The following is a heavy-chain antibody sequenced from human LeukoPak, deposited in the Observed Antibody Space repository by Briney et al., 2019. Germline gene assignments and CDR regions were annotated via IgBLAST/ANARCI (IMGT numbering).Heavy chain of an antibody. J-gene: IGHJ6*02. D-gene: IGHD5-18*01. V-gene: IGHV1-69*13. CDR2: IIPIFGTA. Sequence: GASVKVSCKASGGTFSSYAISWVRQAHGQGLEWMGGIIPIFGTANYAQKFQGRVTITADESTSTAYMELSSLRSEDTAVYYCARGKDTAMVSNYYYGMDVWGQGTTVTVSS. CDR3: ARGKDTAMVSNYYYGMDV. CDR1: GGTFSSYA.